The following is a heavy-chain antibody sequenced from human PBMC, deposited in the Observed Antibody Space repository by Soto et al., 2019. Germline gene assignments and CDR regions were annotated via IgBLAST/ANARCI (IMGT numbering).Heavy chain of an antibody. Sequence: QVQLQESGPGLVKPSQTLSLTCTVSGGSISSGGYYWSWIRQHPGKVLEWLWYIYYSVSTYYNPSLKSRVTISVGTSKNQFSLKLSSVTAAYTAVYYCERVDYDIVFDYWGQGTLVTVSS. J-gene: IGHJ4*02. CDR1: GGSISSGGYY. D-gene: IGHD4-17*01. CDR2: IYYSVST. CDR3: ERVDYDIVFDY. V-gene: IGHV4-31*03.